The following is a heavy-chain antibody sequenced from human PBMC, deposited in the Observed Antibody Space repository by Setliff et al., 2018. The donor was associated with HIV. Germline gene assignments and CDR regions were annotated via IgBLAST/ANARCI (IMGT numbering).Heavy chain of an antibody. J-gene: IGHJ4*02. CDR2: VSYDAERK. V-gene: IGHV3-30*03. D-gene: IGHD5-18*01. CDR3: ARAPGYSYSFYFDS. Sequence: GGSLRLSCEASGFTFRHYAMHWVRQAPGKGLEWVAVVSYDAERKYYADSVKGRFTISRDNPRNTVYLQMTGLRLDDTAVYFCARAPGYSYSFYFDSWGQGTLVTVSS. CDR1: GFTFRHYA.